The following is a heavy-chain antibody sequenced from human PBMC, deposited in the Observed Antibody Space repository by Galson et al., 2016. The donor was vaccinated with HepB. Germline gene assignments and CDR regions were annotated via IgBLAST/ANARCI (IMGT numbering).Heavy chain of an antibody. CDR2: IYSGGKT. J-gene: IGHJ5*02. CDR3: ARDAAYCGPTTCHSGWFDP. V-gene: IGHV3-53*01. D-gene: IGHD2-21*01. CDR1: GFIVSDNY. Sequence: SLRLSCAGSGFIVSDNYMSWVRQAPGKGLEWVSGIYSGGKTYFADSEKGRFTISRDNSKNTLYLHMHSLRAEDTAVYYCARDAAYCGPTTCHSGWFDPWGQGTLVTVSS.